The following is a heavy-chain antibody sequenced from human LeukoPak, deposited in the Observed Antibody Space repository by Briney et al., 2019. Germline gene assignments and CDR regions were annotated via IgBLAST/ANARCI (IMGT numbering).Heavy chain of an antibody. V-gene: IGHV1-18*01. CDR3: ARIGDYDILTGYDAFDI. J-gene: IGHJ3*02. CDR1: GYTFTSYG. CDR2: ISAYNGNT. D-gene: IGHD3-9*01. Sequence: ASVKVSCKASGYTFTSYGISWVRQAPGQGLEWMGWISAYNGNTNYAQKLQGRVTMTTDASTSTAYMELRSLRSDDTAVYYCARIGDYDILTGYDAFDIWGQGTMVTVSS.